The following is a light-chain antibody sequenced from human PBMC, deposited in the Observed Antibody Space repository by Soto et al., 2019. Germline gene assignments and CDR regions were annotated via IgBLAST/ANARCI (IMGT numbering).Light chain of an antibody. CDR3: SSYTSDATHVV. J-gene: IGLJ2*01. CDR2: DVN. Sequence: QSALTQPASVSGSPGQSITISCTGSSSDVGLYNYVSWYQQHYGKAPKLMVYDVNDLPSGVSDRFSASKSGNTASLTISGLQADDEADYFCSSYTSDATHVVFGGGTKVTVL. V-gene: IGLV2-14*03. CDR1: SSDVGLYNY.